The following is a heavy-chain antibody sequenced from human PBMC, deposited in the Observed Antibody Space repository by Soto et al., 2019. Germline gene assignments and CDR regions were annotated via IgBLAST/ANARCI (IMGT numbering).Heavy chain of an antibody. J-gene: IGHJ4*02. CDR2: INVFSGNT. CDR3: ARLPPWGNSAGDYSLQHYDX. D-gene: IGHD3-16*01. V-gene: IGHV1-3*01. Sequence: ASVKVSCKSSGFTFTSYAIHWLRQAPGQRPQWMGCINVFSGNTKYSHDFQGRVTFTRDTFATTAYLELSSLRSADTAVYYCARLPPWGNSAGDYSLQHYDXWGQGTTVTVSX. CDR1: GFTFTSYA.